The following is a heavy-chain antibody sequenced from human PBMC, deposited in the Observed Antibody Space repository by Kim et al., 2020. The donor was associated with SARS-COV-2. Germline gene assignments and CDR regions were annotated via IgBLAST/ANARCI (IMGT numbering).Heavy chain of an antibody. D-gene: IGHD3-10*01. CDR1: GFSFSPYW. Sequence: GGSLRLSCAGSGFSFSPYWLFWVRQTPGKGLERVANINQDERKKYYVDSVKDRFTISRDNARNSLYLQMNSLRAEDTAMYYCTRDLNYYNSGNYYDVCDLWGQGRMVTVSS. V-gene: IGHV3-7*01. CDR2: INQDERKK. CDR3: TRDLNYYNSGNYYDVCDL. J-gene: IGHJ3*01.